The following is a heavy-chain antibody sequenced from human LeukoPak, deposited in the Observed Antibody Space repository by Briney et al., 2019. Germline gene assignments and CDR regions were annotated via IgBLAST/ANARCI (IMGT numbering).Heavy chain of an antibody. CDR3: ARDSYYDSSGLTSFDY. D-gene: IGHD3-22*01. CDR1: GFKFRAFT. CDR2: FSRNGVTT. J-gene: IGHJ4*02. Sequence: QPGGSLRLSCVGSGFKFRAFTMHWVRQAPGRGLEWVSLFSRNGVTTFYADSVRGRFTISRDNSENSVYLQMDSLTTEDTAVYYCARDSYYDSSGLTSFDYWGQGTLVTVSS. V-gene: IGHV3-43*01.